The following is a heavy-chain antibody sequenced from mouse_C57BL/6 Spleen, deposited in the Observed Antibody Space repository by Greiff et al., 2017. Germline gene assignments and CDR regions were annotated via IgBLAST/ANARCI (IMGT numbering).Heavy chain of an antibody. D-gene: IGHD2-2*01. Sequence: EVQLQQSGPELVKPGASVKISCKASGYSFTDYNMNWVKQSNGKSLEWIGVINPNYGTTSYNQKFKGKATLTVDQSSSTAYMQLNSLTSEDSAVYYCARGRSTMVTTDWFAYWGQGTLVTVSA. CDR2: INPNYGTT. J-gene: IGHJ3*01. CDR1: GYSFTDYN. V-gene: IGHV1-39*01. CDR3: ARGRSTMVTTDWFAY.